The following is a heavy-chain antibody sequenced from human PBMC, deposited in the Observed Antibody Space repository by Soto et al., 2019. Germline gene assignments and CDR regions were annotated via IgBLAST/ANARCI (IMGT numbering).Heavy chain of an antibody. CDR3: AKGDFWSGYFDY. J-gene: IGHJ4*02. D-gene: IGHD3-3*01. CDR1: GFTFSSYA. CDR2: ISGSGGST. Sequence: PGGSLRLSCAASGFTFSSYAMSWVRQAPGKGLEWVSAISGSGGSTYYADSVKGRFTISRDNPKNTLYLQMNSLRAEDTAVYYCAKGDFWSGYFDYWGQGTLVTVSS. V-gene: IGHV3-23*01.